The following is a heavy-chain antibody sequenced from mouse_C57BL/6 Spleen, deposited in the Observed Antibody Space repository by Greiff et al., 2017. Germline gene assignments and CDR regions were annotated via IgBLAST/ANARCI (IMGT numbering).Heavy chain of an antibody. CDR1: GYTFTGYW. CDR2: IVPGSGRT. J-gene: IGHJ2*01. D-gene: IGHD3-2*01. Sequence: VQLVQSGGGLMKPGASVKLSCKASGYTFTGYWIAWVKQRPGHGLEWIGEIVPGSGRTNYNEKFKGKATFTADKTTNKAYMQLSSLTTEDCAIYSCERGGTARALIDYWGQGTTLTVSS. CDR3: ERGGTARALIDY. V-gene: IGHV1-9*01.